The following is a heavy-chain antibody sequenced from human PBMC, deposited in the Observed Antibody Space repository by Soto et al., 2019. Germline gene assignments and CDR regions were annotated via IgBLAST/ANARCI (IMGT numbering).Heavy chain of an antibody. CDR1: GGSISSYY. J-gene: IGHJ3*02. D-gene: IGHD6-13*01. V-gene: IGHV4-59*08. CDR3: ARHYSSRDAFDI. CDR2: IYYSGST. Sequence: QVQLQESGPGLVKPSETLSLTCTVSGGSISSYYWSWIRQPPGKGLEWIGYIYYSGSTNYNPSLKSRVTISVDPSKTQLSLKLSSVTAADTAVYYCARHYSSRDAFDIWGQGTMVTVSS.